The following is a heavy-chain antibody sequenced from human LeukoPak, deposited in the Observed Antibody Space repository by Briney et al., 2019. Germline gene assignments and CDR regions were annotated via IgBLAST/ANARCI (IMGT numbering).Heavy chain of an antibody. V-gene: IGHV1-18*01. J-gene: IGHJ4*02. CDR3: ARDLKRARSTVTTPPDY. D-gene: IGHD4-17*01. Sequence: ASVKVSCKASGYTFTSYGISWVRQAPGQGLEWMGWISAYNGNTNYAQKLQGRVTMTTDTSTSTAYMELRSLRSDDTAVYYCARDLKRARSTVTTPPDYWGQGTLVTVSS. CDR2: ISAYNGNT. CDR1: GYTFTSYG.